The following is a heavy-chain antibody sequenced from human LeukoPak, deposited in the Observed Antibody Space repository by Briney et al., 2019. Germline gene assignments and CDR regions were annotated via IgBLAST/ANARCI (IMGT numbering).Heavy chain of an antibody. D-gene: IGHD6-19*01. CDR2: IPYSGST. CDR3: ARFTVSGHYYFGS. Sequence: SETLSLTCSVSGGSVSSYYWNWIRQPPGKGLEWIGYIPYSGSTNHNPSLKSRLTMSMDTSKNQFSLILSSVTAADTAFYYCARFTVSGHYYFGSWGQGTLVTVSP. CDR1: GGSVSSYY. J-gene: IGHJ4*02. V-gene: IGHV4-59*02.